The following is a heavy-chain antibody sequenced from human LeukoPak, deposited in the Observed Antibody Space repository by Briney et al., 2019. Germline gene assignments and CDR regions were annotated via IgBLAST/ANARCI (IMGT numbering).Heavy chain of an antibody. D-gene: IGHD2-2*02. CDR3: ARVWCSSTSCYTSPLDY. J-gene: IGHJ4*02. CDR2: IKSDGSST. CDR1: GFTFSNYW. V-gene: IGHV3-74*01. Sequence: PGGSLRLSCAASGFTFSNYWMHWVRQAPGKGLVWVSRIKSDGSSTIYADSVKGRFTISRDNAKNTLSLQMNCLRAEDTAVYYCARVWCSSTSCYTSPLDYWGQGTLVTVSP.